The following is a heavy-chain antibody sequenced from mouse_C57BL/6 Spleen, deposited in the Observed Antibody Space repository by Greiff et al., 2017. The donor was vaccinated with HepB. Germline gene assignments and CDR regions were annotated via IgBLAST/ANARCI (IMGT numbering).Heavy chain of an antibody. V-gene: IGHV1-64*01. Sequence: QVQLQQSGAELVKPGASVKLSCKASGYTFTSYWMHWVKQRPGQGLEWIGMIHPNSGSTNYNEKFKSKATLTVDKSSSTAYMQLSSLTSEDSAVYYCARRDYYGSNWYFDVWGTGTTVTVSS. CDR3: ARRDYYGSNWYFDV. D-gene: IGHD1-1*01. J-gene: IGHJ1*03. CDR2: IHPNSGST. CDR1: GYTFTSYW.